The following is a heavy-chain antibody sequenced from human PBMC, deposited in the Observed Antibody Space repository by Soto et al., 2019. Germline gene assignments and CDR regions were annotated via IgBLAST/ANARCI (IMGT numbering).Heavy chain of an antibody. V-gene: IGHV1-8*01. J-gene: IGHJ4*02. D-gene: IGHD3-22*01. Sequence: ASVKVSCKASGYTFTSHDINWLRQSPGQGLEWMGWVNPNSGNTGYAQKFQGRVTMTRDTSTGTAYLELSSLRSDDAAMYYCARGITSGYSAYYFDDWGQGTPVTVSS. CDR2: VNPNSGNT. CDR1: GYTFTSHD. CDR3: ARGITSGYSAYYFDD.